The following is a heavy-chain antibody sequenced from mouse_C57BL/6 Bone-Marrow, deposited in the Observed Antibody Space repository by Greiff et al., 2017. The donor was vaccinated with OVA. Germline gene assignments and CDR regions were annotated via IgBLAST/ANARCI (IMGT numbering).Heavy chain of an antibody. D-gene: IGHD3-2*02. Sequence: VQLQQSGAELVRPGASVKLSCTASGFNIKDDYMHWVKQRPEQGLEWIGWIDPENGDTEYASKFQGKATITADTSSNIAYLQLRSLTSEDTAVYCCTTSSSGYMAMDYWGQGTSVTVSS. CDR1: GFNIKDDY. V-gene: IGHV14-4*01. CDR3: TTSSSGYMAMDY. J-gene: IGHJ4*01. CDR2: IDPENGDT.